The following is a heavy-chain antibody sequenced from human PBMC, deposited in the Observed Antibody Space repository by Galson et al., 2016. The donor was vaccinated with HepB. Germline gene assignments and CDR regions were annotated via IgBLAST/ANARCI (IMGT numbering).Heavy chain of an antibody. J-gene: IGHJ4*02. D-gene: IGHD2-15*01. V-gene: IGHV4-4*02. Sequence: SETLSLTCVASVGSISGNSWWTWVRQPPGKGLEWIGEIFHSGNTNYNPSLKSRVTISVDKSMNQFSLKLSSVTAADTAVYYCAKVDLGVCSGGTCSLWGRGIRVTVSS. CDR2: IFHSGNT. CDR3: AKVDLGVCSGGTCSL. CDR1: VGSISGNSW.